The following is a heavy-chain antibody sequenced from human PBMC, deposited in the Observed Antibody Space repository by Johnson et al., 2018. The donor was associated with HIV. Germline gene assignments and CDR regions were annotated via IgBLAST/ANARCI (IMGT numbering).Heavy chain of an antibody. D-gene: IGHD2-21*01. CDR1: GLTFSTSW. V-gene: IGHV3-7*01. J-gene: IGHJ3*02. CDR2: LQHDGSRI. CDR3: ARDVSYRYDGDGWADAFDI. Sequence: MLLVESGGGLVQTGGSLRLTCAASGLTFSTSWMNWVRQVPGRGLEWVANLQHDGSRIQYRDSVKGRFTISRDNTRHLLFLQMNTLRAEDTAVYYCARDVSYRYDGDGWADAFDIWGQGTMVTVSA.